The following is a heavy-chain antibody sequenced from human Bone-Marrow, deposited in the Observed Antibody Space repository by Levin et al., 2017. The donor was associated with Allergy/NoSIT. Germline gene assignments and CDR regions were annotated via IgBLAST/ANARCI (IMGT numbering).Heavy chain of an antibody. D-gene: IGHD2-2*01. Sequence: GGSLRLSCAASGFTFSSYAMHWVRQAPGKGLEWVAVISSDGSNKYYADSVKGRFTISRDNSKNTLYLQMNSLRAEDTAVYYCARELGVGYCISTSCGQLDYWGQGTLVTVSA. J-gene: IGHJ4*02. CDR3: ARELGVGYCISTSCGQLDY. CDR1: GFTFSSYA. CDR2: ISSDGSNK. V-gene: IGHV3-30-3*01.